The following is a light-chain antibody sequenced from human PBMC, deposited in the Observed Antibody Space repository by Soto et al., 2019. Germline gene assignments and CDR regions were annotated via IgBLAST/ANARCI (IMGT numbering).Light chain of an antibody. CDR2: DAS. CDR3: QQYYSYPQT. Sequence: DIQITQSPSTLSSSVVARFTITCRASQSISYWLAWYQQKPGKAPKLLIYDASGLESGVPSRFSGSGSGTDFTLTISSLQPDDFATYYCQQYYSYPQTFGQGTKV. V-gene: IGKV1-5*01. J-gene: IGKJ1*01. CDR1: QSISYW.